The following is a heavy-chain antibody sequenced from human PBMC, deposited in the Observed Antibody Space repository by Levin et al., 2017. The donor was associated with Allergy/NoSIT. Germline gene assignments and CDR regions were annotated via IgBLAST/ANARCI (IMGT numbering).Heavy chain of an antibody. CDR2: ISWNSGSI. V-gene: IGHV3-9*01. D-gene: IGHD6-13*01. J-gene: IGHJ4*02. Sequence: PGGSLRLSCAASGFTFDDYAMHWVRQAPGKGLEWVSGISWNSGSIGYADSVKGRFTISRDNAKNSLYLQMNSLRAEDTALYYCAKDRKGYSSSGGFDYWGQGTLVTVSS. CDR1: GFTFDDYA. CDR3: AKDRKGYSSSGGFDY.